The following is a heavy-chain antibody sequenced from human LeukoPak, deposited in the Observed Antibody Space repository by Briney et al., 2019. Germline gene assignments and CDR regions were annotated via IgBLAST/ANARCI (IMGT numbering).Heavy chain of an antibody. CDR3: ARHWTGAGYYYYIDA. CDR1: GAAISSYY. Sequence: SETLSLTCTVSGAAISSYYWSWIRQPPGKGLEWIGYIYTSGGTNYNPSLKSRVTISVDTSKNQFSLKLSSVTAADTAVYYCARHWTGAGYYYYIDAWGKGTTVTVSS. J-gene: IGHJ6*03. CDR2: IYTSGGT. D-gene: IGHD3/OR15-3a*01. V-gene: IGHV4-4*09.